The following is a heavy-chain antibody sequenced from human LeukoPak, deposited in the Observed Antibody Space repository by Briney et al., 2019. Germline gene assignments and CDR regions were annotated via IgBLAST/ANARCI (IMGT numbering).Heavy chain of an antibody. CDR2: IYYSGST. J-gene: IGHJ4*02. D-gene: IGHD3-10*01. V-gene: IGHV4-59*01. Sequence: SETLSLTCTVSGGSISSYYWSWIRQPPGKGLEWIGYIYYSGSTNYNPSLKSRVTISVDTSKNQFSLKLNSVTAADTAVYYCAKWKFADVRKNYYGSGSYCGGFDYWGPGTLVTVSS. CDR1: GGSISSYY. CDR3: AKWKFADVRKNYYGSGSYCGGFDY.